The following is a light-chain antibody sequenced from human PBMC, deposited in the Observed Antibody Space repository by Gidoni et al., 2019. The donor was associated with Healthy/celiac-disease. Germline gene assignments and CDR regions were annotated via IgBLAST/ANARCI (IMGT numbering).Light chain of an antibody. V-gene: IGKV3-20*01. CDR1: QSVSSSY. CDR2: GAS. Sequence: ETVLTQPPGTLSLSPGERATLSCRASQSVSSSYLAWYQQKPGQAPRLLIYGASLRATGVPDRFIGSGSGTDFSLTISRLEHEDFAVYYCQQYGSSPWTFGQGTKVEIK. J-gene: IGKJ1*01. CDR3: QQYGSSPWT.